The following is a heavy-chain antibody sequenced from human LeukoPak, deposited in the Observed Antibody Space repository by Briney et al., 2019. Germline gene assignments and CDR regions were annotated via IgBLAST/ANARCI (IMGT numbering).Heavy chain of an antibody. CDR1: GGTFSSYA. CDR3: ARDTDNWNDGNWFDP. Sequence: SVKVSFKASGGTFSSYAISWVRQPPGQGLEWMGVIIPIFGTANYAQKFQGRVTITADESTSTAYMELSSLRSEDTAVYYCARDTDNWNDGNWFDPWGQGTLVTVSS. V-gene: IGHV1-69*13. D-gene: IGHD1-1*01. CDR2: IIPIFGTA. J-gene: IGHJ5*02.